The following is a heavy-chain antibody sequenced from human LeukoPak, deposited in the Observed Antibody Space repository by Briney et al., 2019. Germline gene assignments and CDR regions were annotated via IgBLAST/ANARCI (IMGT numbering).Heavy chain of an antibody. CDR2: FDPEDGET. J-gene: IGHJ3*02. CDR3: ATGDYCSSTSCYAFDI. V-gene: IGHV1-24*01. CDR1: GYTLTELS. Sequence: ASVKVSCKVSGYTLTELSMHWVREAPGKGLEWMGGFDPEDGETIYAQKFQGRVTMNEDTSTDTAYMELSSLRSEDTAVYYCATGDYCSSTSCYAFDIWGQGTMVTVSS. D-gene: IGHD2-2*01.